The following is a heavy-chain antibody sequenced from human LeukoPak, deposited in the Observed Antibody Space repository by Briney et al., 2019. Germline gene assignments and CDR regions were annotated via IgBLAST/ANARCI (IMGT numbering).Heavy chain of an antibody. CDR3: ARLSMGYSGAGSDYKGYGTFDV. D-gene: IGHD3-10*01. J-gene: IGHJ3*01. CDR2: IYDSGTT. Sequence: PGWSLRLSCVISGFSIGRKYMSWVRQPPGRGLEWGSVIYDSGTTYYADAVKGRFTVSRDNPKNTLSLQMKSLRVEDTALYYCARLSMGYSGAGSDYKGYGTFDVWGRGTMVLVSS. CDR1: GFSIGRKY. V-gene: IGHV3-53*01.